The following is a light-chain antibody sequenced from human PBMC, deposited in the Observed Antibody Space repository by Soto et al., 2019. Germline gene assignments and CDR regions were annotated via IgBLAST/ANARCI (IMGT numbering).Light chain of an antibody. CDR1: QSVSSNY. CDR2: VAS. Sequence: EIVLTQSPGTLSLSPGERATLSCRASQSVSSNYLAWYQQKPGQAPRVLIYVASSRATGIPDRFSGSGSGTDFTLTISRLEPEAFAVYYCQQYGSSPITFGQGTRLEIK. CDR3: QQYGSSPIT. V-gene: IGKV3-20*01. J-gene: IGKJ5*01.